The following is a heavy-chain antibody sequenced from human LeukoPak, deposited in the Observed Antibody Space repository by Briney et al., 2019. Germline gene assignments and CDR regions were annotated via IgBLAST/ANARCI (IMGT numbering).Heavy chain of an antibody. CDR3: ARERSSSGGHSWFDP. CDR1: GGYIITSGHY. J-gene: IGHJ5*02. CDR2: IYYTGVT. V-gene: IGHV4-39*07. D-gene: IGHD4-23*01. Sequence: SETLSLTCTVSGGYIITSGHYWGWIRQPPGKGLEWIGSIYYTGVTSTNPFFRSRMSISVDTTKNQFSLNLTSVTAADAAVYYCARERSSSGGHSWFDPWGQGTLVTVSS.